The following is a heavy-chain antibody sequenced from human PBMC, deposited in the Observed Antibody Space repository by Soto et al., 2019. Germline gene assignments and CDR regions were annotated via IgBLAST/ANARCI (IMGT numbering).Heavy chain of an antibody. CDR1: GYIFTAYH. CDR3: ARNMDYYYGRGSGNGHGV. D-gene: IGHD3-10*02. J-gene: IGHJ6*02. V-gene: IGHV1-2*02. CDR2: INPKFGDT. Sequence: QVRLVQSGAEVKEPGDSVRVSCEASGYIFTAYHIHWVRQAPGQGLEWMGWINPKFGDTGYAQDFQGRVSMISDMSISTVYMELSRLTSDDTAIYYCARNMDYYYGRGSGNGHGVWGQGTTVTVFS.